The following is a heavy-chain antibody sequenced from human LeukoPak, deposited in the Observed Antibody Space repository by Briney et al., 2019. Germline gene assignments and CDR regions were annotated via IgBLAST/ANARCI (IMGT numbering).Heavy chain of an antibody. V-gene: IGHV3-7*01. CDR3: ARDGAFRIYDY. Sequence: GGSLRLSCVGSGFSFSGYSMTWVRQAPGKGLEWVASIKQDGNEKYYVDSVKGRFTISRDNARNSLYLQMSSLRADDTAVYYCARDGAFRIYDYWGQGTLVTVSS. CDR2: IKQDGNEK. CDR1: GFSFSGYS. D-gene: IGHD3-3*02. J-gene: IGHJ4*02.